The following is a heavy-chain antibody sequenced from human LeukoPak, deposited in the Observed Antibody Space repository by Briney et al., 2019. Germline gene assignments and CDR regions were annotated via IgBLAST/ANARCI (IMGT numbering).Heavy chain of an antibody. Sequence: GASVKVSCKASGGTFSSYAISWVRQAPGQGLEWMGGIIPIFGTANYAQKFQGRVTITTDESTSTAYMELSSLRSEDTAVHYCARGPVDTAMVDFYYYYYMDVWGKGTTVTVSS. D-gene: IGHD5-18*01. CDR1: GGTFSSYA. CDR3: ARGPVDTAMVDFYYYYYMDV. J-gene: IGHJ6*03. V-gene: IGHV1-69*05. CDR2: IIPIFGTA.